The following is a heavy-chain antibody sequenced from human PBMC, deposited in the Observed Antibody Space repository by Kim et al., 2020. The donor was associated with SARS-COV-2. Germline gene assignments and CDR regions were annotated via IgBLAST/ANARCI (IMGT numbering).Heavy chain of an antibody. Sequence: GGSLRLSCAASGFTFSNAWMSWVRQAPGKGLEWVARIKSKTDVVTTDYAAPGKGRFTISSDDSKNTLYLQMNSLKTEDTAVYYCTHQRGFFDYWGQGTLVTVSS. CDR3: THQRGFFDY. J-gene: IGHJ4*02. CDR2: IKSKTDVVTT. V-gene: IGHV3-15*01. CDR1: GFTFSNAW.